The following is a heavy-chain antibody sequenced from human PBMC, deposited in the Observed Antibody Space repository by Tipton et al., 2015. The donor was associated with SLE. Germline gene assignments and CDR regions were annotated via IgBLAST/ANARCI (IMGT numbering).Heavy chain of an antibody. CDR1: GGSISSGGYY. CDR2: IYYSGST. Sequence: TLSLTCTVSGGSISSGGYYWSWIRQHPGKGLEWIGYIYYSGSTYYNPSLKSRVTISVDTSKNQFSLKLSSVTAADTAVYYCARQPIAAAGTSNYFDYWGQRTLVTVTS. CDR3: ARQPIAAAGTSNYFDY. J-gene: IGHJ4*02. V-gene: IGHV4-31*03. D-gene: IGHD6-13*01.